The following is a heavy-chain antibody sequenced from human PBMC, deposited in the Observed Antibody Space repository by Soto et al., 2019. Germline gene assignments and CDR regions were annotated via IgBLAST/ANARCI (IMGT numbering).Heavy chain of an antibody. V-gene: IGHV4-59*01. CDR3: AREIPLGAFDY. CDR2: IYYSGST. D-gene: IGHD1-26*01. Sequence: SETLSLTCTVSGGSISSYYWSWIRQPPGKGLEWIGYIYYSGSTNYNPSLKSRVTISVDTSKNQFSLKLSSVTAADTAVYYCAREIPLGAFDYWGQGTLVTVSS. CDR1: GGSISSYY. J-gene: IGHJ4*02.